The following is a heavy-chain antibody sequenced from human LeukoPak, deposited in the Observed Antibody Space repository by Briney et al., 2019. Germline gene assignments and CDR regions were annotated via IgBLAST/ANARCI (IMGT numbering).Heavy chain of an antibody. Sequence: GESLKISCKASGYSFATYWIGWVRQMPGKGLEWMGIIYPGDSDTRYSPSFQGQVTISADKSISTAYLQWSSLKASDTAMYYCARRYYDILTGSSRFDPWGQGTLVTVSS. D-gene: IGHD3-9*01. CDR2: IYPGDSDT. J-gene: IGHJ5*02. CDR3: ARRYYDILTGSSRFDP. CDR1: GYSFATYW. V-gene: IGHV5-51*01.